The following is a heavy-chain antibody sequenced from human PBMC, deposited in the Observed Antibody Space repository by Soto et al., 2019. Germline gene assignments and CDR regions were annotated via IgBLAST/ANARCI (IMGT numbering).Heavy chain of an antibody. J-gene: IGHJ4*02. V-gene: IGHV3-48*01. CDR1: GFTFSSYS. CDR3: ARNPALWFGEFESFDY. D-gene: IGHD3-10*01. Sequence: GGSLRLSCAASGFTFSSYSMNWVRQAPGKGLEWVSYISSGSSTIYYADSVKGRFTISRDNAKNSLYLQMNSLRAEDTAVYYCARNPALWFGEFESFDYWGQGTLVTVSS. CDR2: ISSGSSTI.